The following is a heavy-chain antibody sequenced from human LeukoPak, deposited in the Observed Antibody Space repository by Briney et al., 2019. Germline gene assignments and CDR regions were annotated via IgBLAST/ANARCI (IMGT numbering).Heavy chain of an antibody. CDR1: GGSFSSYV. V-gene: IGHV1-69*04. CDR3: TRDPGSHNSSGWYDY. J-gene: IGHJ4*02. D-gene: IGHD6-19*01. CDR2: IIPVLGVS. Sequence: SVTVSCKASGGSFSSYVITWVRQAPGQGLEWMGRIIPVLGVSNFAQKFQGRVTITAEKSTNTAHMELSRLESGDTAVYYCTRDPGSHNSSGWYDYWGQGTLVTVSS.